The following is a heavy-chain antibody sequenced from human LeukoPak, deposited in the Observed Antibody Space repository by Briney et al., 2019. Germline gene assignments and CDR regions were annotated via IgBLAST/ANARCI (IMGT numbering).Heavy chain of an antibody. J-gene: IGHJ6*03. D-gene: IGHD6-13*01. CDR1: DGSISSYY. V-gene: IGHV4-59*01. CDR3: ARTTEAHSWRTRYYDYYMDV. CDR2: IYYSGST. Sequence: PSETLSLTCTVSDGSISSYYWSWIRQPPGKGLEWIGYIYYSGSTNYNPSLKSRLTISVDTSKNQFSLKLSSVTAADTAVYYCARTTEAHSWRTRYYDYYMDVWGKGTTVAVSS.